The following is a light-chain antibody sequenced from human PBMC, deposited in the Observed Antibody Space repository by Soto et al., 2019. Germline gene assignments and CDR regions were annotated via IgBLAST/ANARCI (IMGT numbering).Light chain of an antibody. Sequence: EVVMTQSPDTLSVSPGERHTLSCRASQSVSSNLAWYQQKPGQAPRLLIYGASTRATGIPARFSGSGSGTEFTLTITSLQSEDFAVYFCQQYNNLPPDTFGQGTKLEIK. J-gene: IGKJ2*01. V-gene: IGKV3-15*01. CDR1: QSVSSN. CDR3: QQYNNLPPDT. CDR2: GAS.